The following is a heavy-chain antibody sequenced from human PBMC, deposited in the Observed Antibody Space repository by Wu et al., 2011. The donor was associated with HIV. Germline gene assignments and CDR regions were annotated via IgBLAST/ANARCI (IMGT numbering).Heavy chain of an antibody. D-gene: IGHD1-1*01. CDR2: IIPFFGTA. Sequence: QVQLVQSGPEVKKPGSSVKVSCKASGGTFSSHGISWVRQAPGQGLEWMGGIIPFFGTANYAQKFQGRVTITADKSTSTAYMEVSSLRSEDTAVYYCARGGGELYYYYYYMDVWGKGTTVTVSS. CDR3: ARGGGELYYYYYYMDV. CDR1: GGTFSSHG. V-gene: IGHV1-69*14. J-gene: IGHJ6*03.